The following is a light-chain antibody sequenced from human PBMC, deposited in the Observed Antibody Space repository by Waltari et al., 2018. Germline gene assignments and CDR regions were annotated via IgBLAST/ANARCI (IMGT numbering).Light chain of an antibody. CDR3: QQVSSFPRT. J-gene: IGKJ1*01. Sequence: IHMTQSPSSVSAPVGTRVTPTCRAIPGISSRLAWYPQKPGKAPKLLIYDASSLHSGVPSRFSGSGSGTDFTLTIRSLQPEDFATYYCQQVSSFPRTFGQGTKVEVK. CDR1: PGISSR. CDR2: DAS. V-gene: IGKV1-12*01.